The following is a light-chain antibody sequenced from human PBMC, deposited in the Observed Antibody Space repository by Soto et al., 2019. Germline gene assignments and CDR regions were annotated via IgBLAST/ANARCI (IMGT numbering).Light chain of an antibody. CDR3: QQSYSTPLT. V-gene: IGKV1-39*01. CDR2: AAS. J-gene: IGKJ4*01. CDR1: QSISSY. Sequence: DIQMTQSPSSLSASVGDSVTITCRASQSISSYLNWYQQKPGKAPKLLIYAASSLQSGVPSRFSGSGSGTDFTLTSISLQPEDFATYYCQQSYSTPLTFGGGTKVEIK.